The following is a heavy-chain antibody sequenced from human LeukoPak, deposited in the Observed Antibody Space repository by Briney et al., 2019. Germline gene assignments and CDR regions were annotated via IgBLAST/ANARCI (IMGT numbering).Heavy chain of an antibody. CDR3: ARVARWHRSGYPFDY. CDR1: IFLFSSYW. J-gene: IGHJ4*02. CDR2: INSGGSRR. Sequence: QPGGSQTLFCAASIFLFSSYWVQWPPHSPGEGLVGLSCINSGGSRRRYADSVKGRFTITRENAKNTLHLQMNSLRGEDTAVEYCARVARWHRSGYPFDYWGQGTLVTVSS. D-gene: IGHD3-22*01. V-gene: IGHV3-74*01.